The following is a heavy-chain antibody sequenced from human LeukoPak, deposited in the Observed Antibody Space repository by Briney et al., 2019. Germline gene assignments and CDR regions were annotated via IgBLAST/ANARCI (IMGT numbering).Heavy chain of an antibody. CDR1: GFTFNYAW. J-gene: IGHJ5*02. Sequence: GGSLRLSCAASGFTFNYAWMNWVRQAPGKGLEWVCRIKNNSVGGTTDYAAPVKVRFTSSRDDSKNTLYLQMNSLKMEDTAVYYCIAATQLIVATNLFDPWGQGTPVIVSS. D-gene: IGHD5-12*01. CDR3: IAATQLIVATNLFDP. V-gene: IGHV3-15*01. CDR2: IKNNSVGGTT.